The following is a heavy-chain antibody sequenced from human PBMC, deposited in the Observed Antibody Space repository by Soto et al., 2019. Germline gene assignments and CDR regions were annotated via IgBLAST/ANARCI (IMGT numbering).Heavy chain of an antibody. Sequence: SGPTLVNPTHTLTLTCTFSGFSLSTSGVGVGWIRQPPGKALEWLALIYWDDDKRYSPSLKIRLTITKDTSKNQVVLTTTNMDPVDTATYYCAHSPTGYFDYWGQGTLVTVSS. D-gene: IGHD7-27*01. CDR2: IYWDDDK. CDR3: AHSPTGYFDY. V-gene: IGHV2-5*02. J-gene: IGHJ4*02. CDR1: GFSLSTSGVG.